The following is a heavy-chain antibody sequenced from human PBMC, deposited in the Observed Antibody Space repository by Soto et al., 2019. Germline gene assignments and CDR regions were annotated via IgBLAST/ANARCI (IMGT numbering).Heavy chain of an antibody. J-gene: IGHJ3*02. CDR3: ARAPEDIVVVVAATSAFDI. D-gene: IGHD2-15*01. CDR1: GGSFSGYY. CDR2: INHSGST. V-gene: IGHV4-34*01. Sequence: QVQLQQWGAGLFKPSETLSLTCAVYGGSFSGYYWSWIRQPPGKGLEWIGEINHSGSTNYNPSLKSRVTISVDTSKNQFSLKLSSVTAADTAVYYCARAPEDIVVVVAATSAFDIWGQGTMVTVSS.